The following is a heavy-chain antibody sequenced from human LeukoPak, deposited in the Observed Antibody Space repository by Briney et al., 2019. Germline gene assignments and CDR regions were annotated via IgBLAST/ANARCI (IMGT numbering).Heavy chain of an antibody. J-gene: IGHJ4*02. CDR2: IYPSGST. Sequence: SETLSLTCTVSGGSISSYYWSWIRQPAGKGLEWIGRIYPSGSTNYNPALKSRVTISVDTSKNQFSLKLSSVTAADTAVYYCARDVVYYDSSGYYGRRLDYWGQGTLVTVSS. CDR1: GGSISSYY. V-gene: IGHV4-4*07. D-gene: IGHD3-22*01. CDR3: ARDVVYYDSSGYYGRRLDY.